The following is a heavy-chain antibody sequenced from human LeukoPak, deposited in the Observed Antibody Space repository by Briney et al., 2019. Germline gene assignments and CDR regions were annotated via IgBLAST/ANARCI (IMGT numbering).Heavy chain of an antibody. V-gene: IGHV4-4*07. J-gene: IGHJ3*02. D-gene: IGHD2-2*01. CDR2: ISTSGST. CDR1: GGSISSYY. CDR3: ARFTGYCSGTSCYPNAFDI. Sequence: SETLSLTCTVSGGSISSYYWTWIRQPAGKGLEWIGRISTSGSTNYNPSLKSRVTISLDTSKNQFSLKLSSVTAADTAVFYCARFTGYCSGTSCYPNAFDIWGQGTMVTVSS.